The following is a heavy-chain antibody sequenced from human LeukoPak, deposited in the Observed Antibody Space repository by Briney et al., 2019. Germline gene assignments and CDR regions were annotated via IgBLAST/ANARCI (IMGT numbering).Heavy chain of an antibody. CDR2: IYYSGST. D-gene: IGHD3-16*01. CDR1: GGSISSYY. CDR3: ARDLGDRDY. Sequence: SETLSLTCTVSGGSISSYYWSWIRQPPGKGLEWIGYIYYSGSTNYNPSLKSRVTISVDTSKNQFSLKLSSVTAADTAVYYCARDLGDRDYWGQGTLVTVSS. J-gene: IGHJ4*02. V-gene: IGHV4-59*12.